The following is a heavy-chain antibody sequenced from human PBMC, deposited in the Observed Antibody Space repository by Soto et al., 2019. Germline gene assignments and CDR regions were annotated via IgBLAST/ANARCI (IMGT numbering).Heavy chain of an antibody. V-gene: IGHV4-59*03. CDR1: GGSISSYF. D-gene: IGHD3-3*01. J-gene: IGHJ3*02. Sequence: KISETLSLTCSVSGGSISSYFKNWIRQAPGKGLEWIGCIYDSGDANYNPSLKSRVTISLDTSKNQFSLKLNSVTPADTAVYYCVSSHPAVFGDALDIWALGTMVTVSS. CDR2: IYDSGDA. CDR3: VSSHPAVFGDALDI.